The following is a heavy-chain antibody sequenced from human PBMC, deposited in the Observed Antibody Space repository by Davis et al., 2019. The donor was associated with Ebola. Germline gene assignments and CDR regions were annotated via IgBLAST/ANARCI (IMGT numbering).Heavy chain of an antibody. CDR3: ARGSVGTAFRAFDI. CDR1: GFTFSDHY. V-gene: IGHV3-72*01. D-gene: IGHD5-18*01. Sequence: GESLKISCAASGFTFSDHYMDWVRQAPGQGLEWVARIRNKANSYSTEYAASVKGRFTIPRDDSKNSHYLQMNSLETEDTAIYYCARGSVGTAFRAFDIWGQGTMVTVSS. J-gene: IGHJ3*02. CDR2: IRNKANSYST.